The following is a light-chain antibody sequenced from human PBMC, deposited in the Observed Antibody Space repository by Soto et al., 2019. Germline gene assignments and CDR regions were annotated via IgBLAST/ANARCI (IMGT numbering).Light chain of an antibody. V-gene: IGLV2-14*01. Sequence: QSVLTQPAPVSGSPVQSITISCTGTSSDVGSYNYVSWYQQHPGKAPKLMIYEVSDRPSGISSRFSGSKSGNTASLTISGLQTEDEADYYCSSYTSSSTLFGTGTK. CDR3: SSYTSSSTL. CDR1: SSDVGSYNY. J-gene: IGLJ1*01. CDR2: EVS.